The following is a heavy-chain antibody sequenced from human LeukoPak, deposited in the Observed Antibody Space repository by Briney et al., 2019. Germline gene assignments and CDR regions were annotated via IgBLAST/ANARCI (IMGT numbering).Heavy chain of an antibody. V-gene: IGHV1-46*01. D-gene: IGHD3-3*01. CDR1: GYTFTSYY. J-gene: IGHJ4*02. Sequence: VASVKVSCKASGYTFTSYYMHWVRQAPGQGLEWMGIINPSGGSTSYAQKFQGRVTMTRDMSTSTVYMELSSLRSEDTAVYYCARGPKITIFGVVITPFDYWGQGTLVTVSS. CDR2: INPSGGST. CDR3: ARGPKITIFGVVITPFDY.